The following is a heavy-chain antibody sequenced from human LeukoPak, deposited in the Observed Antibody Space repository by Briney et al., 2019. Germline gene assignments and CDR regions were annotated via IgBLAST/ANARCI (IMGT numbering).Heavy chain of an antibody. V-gene: IGHV3-20*04. CDR2: INWNGGST. D-gene: IGHD3-3*01. Sequence: GGSLRLSCAASGFTFDDYGMSWVRQAPGKGLEWVSGINWNGGSTGYADSVKGRFTISRDNAKNSLYLQMNSLRAEDTALYYCARGDTYYDFWSGSAKSYYYYYMDVWGKGTTVTVSS. J-gene: IGHJ6*03. CDR1: GFTFDDYG. CDR3: ARGDTYYDFWSGSAKSYYYYYMDV.